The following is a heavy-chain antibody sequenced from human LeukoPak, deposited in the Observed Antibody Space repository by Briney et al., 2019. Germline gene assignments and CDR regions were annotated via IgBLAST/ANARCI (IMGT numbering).Heavy chain of an antibody. J-gene: IGHJ3*02. Sequence: GGSLRLSCAASWFTVSSNYMSWVRQAPGKGLEWVSIIYSGGSTFYADSVKGRFTISRDNSKNTLYLQMNSLRAEDTAVYYCARGGSYLSAFDIWGQGTMVTVSS. CDR3: ARGGSYLSAFDI. D-gene: IGHD1-26*01. CDR2: IYSGGST. V-gene: IGHV3-53*01. CDR1: WFTVSSNY.